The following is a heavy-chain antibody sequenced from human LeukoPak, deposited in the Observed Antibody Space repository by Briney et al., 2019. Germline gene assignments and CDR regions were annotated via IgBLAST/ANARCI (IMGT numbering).Heavy chain of an antibody. Sequence: PGGSLRLSCAASGFTFISYWMHWVRQAPGKGLVWVSRINSDGSTTSYAASVTGRFTISRDTAKNTLYLQMNSLRAEDTAVYYCARGHHYYDSSAYYYWGQGTLVTVSS. V-gene: IGHV3-74*01. D-gene: IGHD3-22*01. J-gene: IGHJ4*02. CDR1: GFTFISYW. CDR3: ARGHHYYDSSAYYY. CDR2: INSDGSTT.